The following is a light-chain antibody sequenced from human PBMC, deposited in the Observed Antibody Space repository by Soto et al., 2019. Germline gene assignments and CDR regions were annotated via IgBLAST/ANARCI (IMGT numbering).Light chain of an antibody. CDR2: RND. Sequence: SVTSGQRVTISCSGSSSNIGTNYVYWYQHLPGTAPKLLIYRNDQRPSGVPDRFSGSMSGTAASLAIGGLRSEDEADYYCAAWDDSLSGVVFGGGTKLTVL. V-gene: IGLV1-47*01. CDR1: SSNIGTNY. CDR3: AAWDDSLSGVV. J-gene: IGLJ2*01.